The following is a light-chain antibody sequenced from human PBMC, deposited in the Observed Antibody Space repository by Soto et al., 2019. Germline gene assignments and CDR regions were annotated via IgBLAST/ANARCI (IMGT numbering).Light chain of an antibody. Sequence: DIQMTQSPSTLSGSVGDRVTITCRASQTISSWLAWYQQKPGKAPKLLIYKASSLESGVPSRFSGSGSGTEFTLTISSLQPDDFATYYCQQYNSLFRTFGQGTKVDIK. J-gene: IGKJ1*01. CDR1: QTISSW. CDR3: QQYNSLFRT. CDR2: KAS. V-gene: IGKV1-5*03.